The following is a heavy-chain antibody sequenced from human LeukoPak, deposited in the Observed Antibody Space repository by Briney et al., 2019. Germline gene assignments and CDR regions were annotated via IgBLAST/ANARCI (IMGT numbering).Heavy chain of an antibody. J-gene: IGHJ6*03. D-gene: IGHD3-3*01. CDR1: GYTLTELS. CDR2: FDPEDGET. Sequence: ASVKVSCKVSGYTLTELSMHWVRQAPGKGLEWMGGFDPEDGETIYAQKFQGRVTMTEDTSTDTAYMELSILRSEDTAVYYCATGDPLYYDFWSGSLYYYYMDVWGKGTTVTVSS. V-gene: IGHV1-24*01. CDR3: ATGDPLYYDFWSGSLYYYYMDV.